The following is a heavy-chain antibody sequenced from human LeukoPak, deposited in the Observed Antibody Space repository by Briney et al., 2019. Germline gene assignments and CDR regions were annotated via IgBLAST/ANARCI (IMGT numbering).Heavy chain of an antibody. CDR3: ARADSSRWKTGSSCFDY. J-gene: IGHJ4*02. CDR1: GYSFTNYY. D-gene: IGHD6-13*01. CDR2: INASGGST. Sequence: GASVKVSCKASGYSFTNYYIHWVRQAPGQGLEWMGIINASGGSTSYAQKFQGRVTMTRDTSTSTVYVELSSLRSEDTAVYYCARADSSRWKTGSSCFDYWGQGTLVTVSS. V-gene: IGHV1-46*01.